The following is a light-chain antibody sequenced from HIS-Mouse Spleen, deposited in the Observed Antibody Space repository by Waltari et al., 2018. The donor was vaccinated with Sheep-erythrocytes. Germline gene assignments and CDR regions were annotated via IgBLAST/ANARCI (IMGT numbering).Light chain of an antibody. J-gene: IGKJ2*01. CDR2: KVS. V-gene: IGKV2-30*02. CDR3: MQGTHST. Sequence: DVVMTQSPLSLPVTLGQPASISCRSSQSLVHSDGNTYLNWFQQRPGQSPRRLIYKVSNRDSGVPDRFSGSGSGTDFTLKISRVEAEDVGVYYCMQGTHSTFGQGTKLEIK. CDR1: QSLVHSDGNTY.